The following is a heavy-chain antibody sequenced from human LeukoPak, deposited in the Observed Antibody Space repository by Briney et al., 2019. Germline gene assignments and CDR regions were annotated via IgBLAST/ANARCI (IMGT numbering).Heavy chain of an antibody. D-gene: IGHD3-3*01. J-gene: IGHJ4*02. Sequence: SETLSLTCTVSGYSISSGSYWGWIRQPPGKGLEWIGSIHHSGSIYNNPSLKSRVTISVDTSKSQFSLKLSSVTAADTAVYYCARAFGVVIYFDYWGQGTLVTVSS. V-gene: IGHV4-38-2*02. CDR1: GYSISSGSY. CDR3: ARAFGVVIYFDY. CDR2: IHHSGSI.